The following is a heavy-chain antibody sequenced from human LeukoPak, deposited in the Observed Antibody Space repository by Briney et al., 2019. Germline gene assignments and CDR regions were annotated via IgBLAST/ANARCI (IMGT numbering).Heavy chain of an antibody. V-gene: IGHV3-74*01. Sequence: PGGSLRLSCAASGFTFSNYWMHWFRQAPGKGLVWVSRVNSDGSNTYYADSVKGRFTISRDNAKNTLYLQMNSLRAEDTAVYYCATPRGDYYYGMDVWGLGTTVTVSS. CDR3: ATPRGDYYYGMDV. D-gene: IGHD3-10*01. J-gene: IGHJ6*02. CDR2: VNSDGSNT. CDR1: GFTFSNYW.